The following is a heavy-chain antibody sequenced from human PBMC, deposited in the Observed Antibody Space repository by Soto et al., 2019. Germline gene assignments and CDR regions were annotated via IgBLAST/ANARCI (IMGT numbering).Heavy chain of an antibody. CDR3: AKGSSGWYERFDY. J-gene: IGHJ4*02. Sequence: EVQLLESGGGLVQPGGSLRLSCAASGFTFSSYAMSWVLQAQGKGLEWVSAISGSGGSTYYADSGKGRFTISRDNSKNTLYLQMNSLRAEDTAVYYCAKGSSGWYERFDYWGQGTLVTVSS. CDR2: ISGSGGST. V-gene: IGHV3-23*01. D-gene: IGHD6-19*01. CDR1: GFTFSSYA.